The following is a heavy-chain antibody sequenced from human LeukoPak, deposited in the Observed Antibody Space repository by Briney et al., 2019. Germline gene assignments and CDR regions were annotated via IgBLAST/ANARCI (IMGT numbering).Heavy chain of an antibody. Sequence: VASVKVSCKASGGTFSSYAISWVRQAPGQGLEWMGGIIPIFGTANYAQKFQGRVTITADKSTSTAYMELSSLRSEDTAVYYCARGSADKWELLRGGAFDIWGQGTMVTVSS. CDR2: IIPIFGTA. CDR3: ARGSADKWELLRGGAFDI. J-gene: IGHJ3*02. V-gene: IGHV1-69*06. D-gene: IGHD1-26*01. CDR1: GGTFSSYA.